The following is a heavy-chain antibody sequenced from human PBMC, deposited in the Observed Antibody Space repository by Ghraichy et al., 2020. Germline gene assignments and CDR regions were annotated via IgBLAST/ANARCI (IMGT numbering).Heavy chain of an antibody. J-gene: IGHJ4*02. Sequence: LSLTCAASGFTFSNYDMHWVRQAPGKGLEWVGLIRFDGSNEHYADSVQGRFTISRDNSKNTLYLQMNSLRHEDTAVYYCARGGDYGDYWGQGTLVTVSS. CDR2: IRFDGSNE. V-gene: IGHV3-30*02. CDR3: ARGGDYGDY. CDR1: GFTFSNYD.